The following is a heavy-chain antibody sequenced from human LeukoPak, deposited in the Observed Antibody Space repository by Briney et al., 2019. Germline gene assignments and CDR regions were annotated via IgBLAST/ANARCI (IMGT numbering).Heavy chain of an antibody. D-gene: IGHD3-3*01. CDR3: ASGYDFWSGQQFDY. V-gene: IGHV4-59*01. Sequence: SETLSLTCNVSSGSISGYYWTWLRQPPGKGLEWIGYIHYSGSTNYNPSLKSRVTMSVDTSKNQFSLKLSSVTAADTAVYYCASGYDFWSGQQFDYWGQGTLVTVSS. CDR1: SGSISGYY. CDR2: IHYSGST. J-gene: IGHJ4*02.